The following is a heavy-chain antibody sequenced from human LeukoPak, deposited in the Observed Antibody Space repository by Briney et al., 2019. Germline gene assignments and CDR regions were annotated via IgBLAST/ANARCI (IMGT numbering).Heavy chain of an antibody. D-gene: IGHD2-2*01. CDR1: GFTFSSYA. J-gene: IGHJ4*02. Sequence: GGSLRLSCAASGFTFSSYAMSWVRQAPGKGLEWVSAISGSGGSTYYADSVKGRFTISRDNSKNTLYPQMNSLRAEDTAVYYCAKDMVVPAAPTGVDYWGQGTLVTVSS. CDR3: AKDMVVPAAPTGVDY. V-gene: IGHV3-23*01. CDR2: ISGSGGST.